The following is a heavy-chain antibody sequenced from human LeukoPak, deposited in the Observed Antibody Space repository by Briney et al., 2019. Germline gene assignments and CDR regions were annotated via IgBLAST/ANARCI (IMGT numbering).Heavy chain of an antibody. D-gene: IGHD3-22*01. Sequence: SETLSLTCTVSGGSISSSDSYWGWIRQPPGKGLEWIGNIYYSGTTYYSPSLKSRVTISVDTSKNQFSLKLTSVTAADTAVYYCARVRSGYHSLRYFDCWGQGTLVTVSS. J-gene: IGHJ4*02. CDR2: IYYSGTT. CDR1: GGSISSSDSY. CDR3: ARVRSGYHSLRYFDC. V-gene: IGHV4-39*07.